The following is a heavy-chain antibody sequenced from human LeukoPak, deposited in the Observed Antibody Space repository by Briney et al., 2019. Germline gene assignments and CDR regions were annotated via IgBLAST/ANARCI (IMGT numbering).Heavy chain of an antibody. J-gene: IGHJ6*02. CDR2: ISFDGRNT. V-gene: IGHV3-30*04. CDR3: ARERHLGVVLMDV. Sequence: GGSLRLSCAASGFTFSNYAMHWVRQAPGEGLDWVTAISFDGRNTHYANSVKGRFTISRDNSKNTLYLQMNSLRAEDTAVYYCARERHLGVVLMDVWGQGTTVTVSS. D-gene: IGHD3-3*01. CDR1: GFTFSNYA.